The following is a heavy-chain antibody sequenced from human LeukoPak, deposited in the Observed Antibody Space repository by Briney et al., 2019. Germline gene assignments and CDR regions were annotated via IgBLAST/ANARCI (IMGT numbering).Heavy chain of an antibody. J-gene: IGHJ4*02. CDR2: IIPIFGTA. V-gene: IGHV1-69*13. CDR3: ARAHFSAYTGSE. Sequence: GASVKVSCKASGGTFSSYAISWVRQAPGQGLEWMGGIIPIFGTANYAQKLQGRVTFTADESTSTVYMELSSLRSEDTAIYYCARAHFSAYTGSEWGQGTLVTVSS. D-gene: IGHD3-10*01. CDR1: GGTFSSYA.